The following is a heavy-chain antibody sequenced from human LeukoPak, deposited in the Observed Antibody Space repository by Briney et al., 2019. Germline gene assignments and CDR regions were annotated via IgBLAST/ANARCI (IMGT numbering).Heavy chain of an antibody. D-gene: IGHD6-13*01. Sequence: PGGSLRLSCAASGFTFSSYAIHWVRQTPGKGLEWVAVISYDGSNKYYADSVKGRFTISRDNSKNTLYLQMNSLRAEDTAVYYCAKERLIAAAGTFDYWGQGTLVTVSS. J-gene: IGHJ4*02. V-gene: IGHV3-30*04. CDR1: GFTFSSYA. CDR3: AKERLIAAAGTFDY. CDR2: ISYDGSNK.